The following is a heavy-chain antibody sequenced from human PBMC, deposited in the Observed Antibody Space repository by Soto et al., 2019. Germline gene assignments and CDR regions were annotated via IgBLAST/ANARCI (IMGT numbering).Heavy chain of an antibody. D-gene: IGHD3-10*01. CDR2: ISYDEIDK. CDR3: AGRSGSSDF. J-gene: IGHJ4*02. V-gene: IGHV3-30*04. CDR1: GFTFSNYT. Sequence: QVQLVESGGGVVQPGRSLRLSCAASGFTFSNYTRHWVRQAPGNGLEWVALISYDEIDKYFADAVKGRFSISRDNSKITLYLQMDSLRAEDTAVYYCAGRSGSSDFWGRGTLVTVSS.